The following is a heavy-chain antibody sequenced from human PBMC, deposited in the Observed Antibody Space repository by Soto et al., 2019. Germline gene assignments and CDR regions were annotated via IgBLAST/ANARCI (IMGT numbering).Heavy chain of an antibody. CDR2: ISGSGGST. CDR1: GFTFSSYA. CDR3: AKALDIVLVVAATPTTDY. Sequence: GGSLRLSCAASGFTFSSYAMSWVRQAPGKGLEWVSAISGSGGSTYYADSVKGRFTISRDNSKNTLYLQMNSLRAEDTAVYYCAKALDIVLVVAATPTTDYWGQGTLVTVSS. V-gene: IGHV3-23*01. J-gene: IGHJ4*02. D-gene: IGHD2-15*01.